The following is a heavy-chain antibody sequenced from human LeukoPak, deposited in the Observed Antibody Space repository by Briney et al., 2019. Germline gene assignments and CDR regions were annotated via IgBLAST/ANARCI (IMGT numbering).Heavy chain of an antibody. J-gene: IGHJ6*02. CDR2: IYSGGST. V-gene: IGHV3-53*01. CDR3: ARSPDNYYYYYGMDV. CDR1: GFTVSSKY. D-gene: IGHD3-9*01. Sequence: GGSLRLSCAASGFTVSSKYMSWVRQAPGKGLEWVSVIYSGGSTYYADSVKGRFTISRDNSKNTLYLQMNSLRAEDTAVYYCARSPDNYYYYYGMDVWGQGTTVTVSS.